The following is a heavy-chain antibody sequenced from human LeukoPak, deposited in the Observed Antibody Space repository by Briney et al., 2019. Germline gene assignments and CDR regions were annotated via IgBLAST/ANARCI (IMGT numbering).Heavy chain of an antibody. J-gene: IGHJ5*02. CDR1: GGSISSGGYY. V-gene: IGHV4-31*03. CDR3: ARGDTSGPLPYNWFDP. CDR2: IYYSGST. D-gene: IGHD2-15*01. Sequence: SETLSLTCTVSGGSISSGGYYWSWIRQHPGKGLEWIGYIYYSGSTYYNPSHKSRVTISVDTSKNQFSLKLSSVTAADTAVYYCARGDTSGPLPYNWFDPWGQGTLVTVSS.